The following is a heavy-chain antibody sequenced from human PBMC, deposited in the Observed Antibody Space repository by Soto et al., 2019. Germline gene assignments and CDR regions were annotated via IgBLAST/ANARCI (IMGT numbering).Heavy chain of an antibody. V-gene: IGHV4-4*07. CDR2: IYTSGST. Sequence: SETLSLTCSVSGTSVSNYYWSWIRQPAGKGLEHIGRIYTSGSTSYNPSLKSRVTMSMDTSQTQIYLNLTSVTAADTAVYYCARGGIQLSYAFDYWGQGILVTVSS. CDR1: GTSVSNYY. D-gene: IGHD5-18*01. CDR3: ARGGIQLSYAFDY. J-gene: IGHJ4*02.